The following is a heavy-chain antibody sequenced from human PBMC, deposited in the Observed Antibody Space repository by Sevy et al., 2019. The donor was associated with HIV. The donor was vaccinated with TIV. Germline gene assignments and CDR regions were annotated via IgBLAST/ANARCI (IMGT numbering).Heavy chain of an antibody. D-gene: IGHD3-10*01. V-gene: IGHV3-21*01. CDR1: GFTFSSYS. CDR2: ISSSSSYI. CDR3: AREGGGILWFGSLLNNYYYYGMDV. J-gene: IGHJ6*02. Sequence: GGSLRLSCAASGFTFSSYSMNWVRQAPGKGLEWVSSISSSSSYIYYADSVKGRFTISRDNAKNSLYLQMNSLRAEATALYYCAREGGGILWFGSLLNNYYYYGMDVWGHGTTVTVSS.